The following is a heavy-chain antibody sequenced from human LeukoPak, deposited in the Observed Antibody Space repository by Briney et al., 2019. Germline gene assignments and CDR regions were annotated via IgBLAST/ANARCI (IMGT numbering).Heavy chain of an antibody. D-gene: IGHD2-15*01. J-gene: IGHJ4*02. V-gene: IGHV3-23*01. CDR3: AKGSGSSCYSPCDY. CDR1: GFTFSSYA. Sequence: GGSLRLSCAASGFTFSSYAMSWVRQAPGKGLEWVSAISGSGGSTYYADSVKGRFTISRDNSKNTLYLQMNSLRAEDTAVYYCAKGSGSSCYSPCDYWGQGILVTVSS. CDR2: ISGSGGST.